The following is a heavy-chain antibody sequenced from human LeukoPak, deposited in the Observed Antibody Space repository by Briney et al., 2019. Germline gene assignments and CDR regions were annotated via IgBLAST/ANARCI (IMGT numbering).Heavy chain of an antibody. CDR1: GFSFSNYA. J-gene: IGHJ4*02. Sequence: PGGSLRLSCAAYGFSFSNYAMSWVRQAPGKGLEWVSVISSSGGSTYYADSVKGRLTISRENSKKTLYLQMNSLRAEYTAVYYCAKETVTVYHTPGYWGQGTLVTVSS. V-gene: IGHV3-23*01. D-gene: IGHD1-1*01. CDR3: AKETVTVYHTPGY. CDR2: ISSSGGST.